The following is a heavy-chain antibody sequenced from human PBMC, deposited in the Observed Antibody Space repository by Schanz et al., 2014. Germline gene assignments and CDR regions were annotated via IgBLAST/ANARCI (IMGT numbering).Heavy chain of an antibody. V-gene: IGHV1-18*01. CDR1: GYTFISYG. CDR3: ATLDYADSVS. J-gene: IGHJ5*02. Sequence: QVQLVQSGAEVRKPGASVKVSCKASGYTFISYGISWVRQAPGQGLEWLGWISGSNGNTNYTQKFQGRVTMTTDTSTSTAYMELNSLNSDDTAVYYCATLDYADSVSWGQGTLVTVSS. CDR2: ISGSNGNT. D-gene: IGHD4-17*01.